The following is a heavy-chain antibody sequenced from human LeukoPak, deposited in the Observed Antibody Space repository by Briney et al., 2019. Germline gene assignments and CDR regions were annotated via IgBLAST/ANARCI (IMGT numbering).Heavy chain of an antibody. D-gene: IGHD3-22*01. CDR2: VSSSSSYT. V-gene: IGHV3-11*06. CDR3: AAHYYDSSGYYYPFDY. CDR1: GFTFSDYY. J-gene: IGHJ4*02. Sequence: PRGSLRLSCAASGFTFSDYYMSWIRQAPGKGLEWVSYVSSSSSYTNYADSVKGRFTISRDNAKNSLYLQMNSLRAEDTAVYYCAAHYYDSSGYYYPFDYWGQGTLVTVCS.